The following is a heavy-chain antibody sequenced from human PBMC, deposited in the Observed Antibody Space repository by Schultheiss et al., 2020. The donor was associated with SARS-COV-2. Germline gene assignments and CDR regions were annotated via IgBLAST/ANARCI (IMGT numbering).Heavy chain of an antibody. CDR1: GGSFSGYY. Sequence: SETLSLTCAVYGGSFSGYYWSWIRQPPGKGLEWIGYIYYSGSTYYNPSLKSRVTISVDTSKNQFSLKLNSVTAADTAVYYCARGYYTLLNDYWGQGILVTVS. J-gene: IGHJ4*02. D-gene: IGHD3-3*01. V-gene: IGHV4-34*09. CDR2: IYYSGST. CDR3: ARGYYTLLNDY.